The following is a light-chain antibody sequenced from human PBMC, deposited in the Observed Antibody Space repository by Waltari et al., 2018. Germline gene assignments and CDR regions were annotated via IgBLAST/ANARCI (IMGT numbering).Light chain of an antibody. CDR2: GAS. Sequence: DIQMTQSPSSLSASVGDRVTITCRASERINTDLNWYQQKSGKAPNVLIYGASTLESGVPSRFSGSGSGTVFTLTISSLQSEDSVIYYCQQSQSMPYTFGQGTKVEI. CDR3: QQSQSMPYT. J-gene: IGKJ2*01. V-gene: IGKV1-39*01. CDR1: ERINTD.